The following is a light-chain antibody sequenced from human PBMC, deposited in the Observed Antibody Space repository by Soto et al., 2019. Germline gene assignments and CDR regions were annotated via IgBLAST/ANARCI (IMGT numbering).Light chain of an antibody. Sequence: AIRMTHSPSSFSASTGDRVTITCRASQGISSYLAWYQQKPGKAPKLLLYAASTLQSGVPSRFSGSGSGTDFTLTISCLQSEDFATYYCQQYYSYPRTFGQGTKVEIK. CDR1: QGISSY. J-gene: IGKJ1*01. CDR2: AAS. CDR3: QQYYSYPRT. V-gene: IGKV1-8*01.